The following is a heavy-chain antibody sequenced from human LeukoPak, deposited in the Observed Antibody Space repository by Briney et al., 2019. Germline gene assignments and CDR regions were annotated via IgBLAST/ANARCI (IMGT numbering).Heavy chain of an antibody. CDR1: GYTLTELS. Sequence: ASVKVSCKVSGYTLTELSMHWVRQAPGKGLEWMGGFDPEDGETIYAQKFQGRVTMTEDTSTETAYMELSSLRSEDTAVHYCATTIVVVVAATRTDAFDIWGQGTMVTVSS. V-gene: IGHV1-24*01. D-gene: IGHD2-15*01. CDR2: FDPEDGET. CDR3: ATTIVVVVAATRTDAFDI. J-gene: IGHJ3*02.